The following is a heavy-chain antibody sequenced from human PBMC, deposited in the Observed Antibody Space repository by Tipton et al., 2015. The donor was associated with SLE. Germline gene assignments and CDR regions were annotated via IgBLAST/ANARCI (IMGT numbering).Heavy chain of an antibody. Sequence: QLVQSGGGVVQPGRSLRLSCADSGFTFSSYGMHWVRQAPGKGREWVAVIWYDGSNKYYADSLKGRFTITRDNSKNTLYLQMNSLGAEDTAVYYCAKDIMATTPIYGMDVWGQGTTVTVSS. J-gene: IGHJ6*02. D-gene: IGHD5-12*01. CDR1: GFTFSSYG. CDR3: AKDIMATTPIYGMDV. V-gene: IGHV3-30*18. CDR2: IWYDGSNK.